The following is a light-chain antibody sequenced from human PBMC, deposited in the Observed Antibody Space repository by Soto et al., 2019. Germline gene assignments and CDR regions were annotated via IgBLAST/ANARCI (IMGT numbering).Light chain of an antibody. CDR3: SSYSGTNYHYV. Sequence: QSVLTRPPSASGSFGQSVTISCTGTGSDVGGYNYVSWYQQHPGKAPKLMIYEVSERPSGVPDRFSGSKSGNTASLTVSGLQADDEADYYCSSYSGTNYHYVFGTGTKVTVL. CDR2: EVS. V-gene: IGLV2-8*01. CDR1: GSDVGGYNY. J-gene: IGLJ1*01.